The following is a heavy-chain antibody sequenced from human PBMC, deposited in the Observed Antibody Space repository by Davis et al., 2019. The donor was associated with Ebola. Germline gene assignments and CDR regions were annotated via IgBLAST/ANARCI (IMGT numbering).Heavy chain of an antibody. CDR2: INHSGST. J-gene: IGHJ6*04. Sequence: MPSETLSLTCAVYGGSFSGYYWSWIRQPPGKGLEWIGEINHSGSTNYNPSLKIRVTISVDTSKNQFSLKLSSVTAADTAVYYCARETDGMDGWGKGTTVTVAS. V-gene: IGHV4-34*01. CDR3: ARETDGMDG. CDR1: GGSFSGYY.